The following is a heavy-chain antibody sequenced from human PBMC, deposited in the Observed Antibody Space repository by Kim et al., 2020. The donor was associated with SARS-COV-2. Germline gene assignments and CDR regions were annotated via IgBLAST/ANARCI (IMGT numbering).Heavy chain of an antibody. CDR2: IYPGDSDT. V-gene: IGHV5-51*01. CDR1: GYSFTSYW. Sequence: GESLKISCKGSGYSFTSYWIGWVRQMPGKGLEWMGIIYPGDSDTRYSPSFQGQVTISADKSIRTAYLQWSSLKASDTAMYYCARDSSSWRKYYYGMDVWGQGTTVTVSS. D-gene: IGHD6-13*01. J-gene: IGHJ6*02. CDR3: ARDSSSWRKYYYGMDV.